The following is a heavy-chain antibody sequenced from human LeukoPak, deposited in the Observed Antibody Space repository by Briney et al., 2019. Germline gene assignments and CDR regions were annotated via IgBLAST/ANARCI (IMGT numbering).Heavy chain of an antibody. CDR2: IYHRGST. CDR1: GYSISSGYY. CDR3: ARLPPYYDILTGYPDNWFDP. D-gene: IGHD3-9*01. J-gene: IGHJ5*02. Sequence: SETLSLTCTVSGYSISSGYYWGWIRQPPGKGLEWIGSIYHRGSTYYNPSLRSRVTISLDRSKKKFSLKLTSVTAADTAVYYCARLPPYYDILTGYPDNWFDPWGQGTLVTVSS. V-gene: IGHV4-38-2*02.